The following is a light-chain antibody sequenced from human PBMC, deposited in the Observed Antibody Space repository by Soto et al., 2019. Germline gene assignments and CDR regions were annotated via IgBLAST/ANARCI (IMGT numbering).Light chain of an antibody. V-gene: IGLV2-14*01. J-gene: IGLJ3*02. CDR1: SSDVGGYNY. CDR2: EVS. Sequence: QSVLTQPASVSGSPGQSITISCTGTSSDVGGYNYVSWYQQHPGKAPKFLIYEVSNRPSGVSNRFSGSKSGNTASLTISGLQAEDEADYYCSSYTSTNTWVFGGGTKQTVL. CDR3: SSYTSTNTWV.